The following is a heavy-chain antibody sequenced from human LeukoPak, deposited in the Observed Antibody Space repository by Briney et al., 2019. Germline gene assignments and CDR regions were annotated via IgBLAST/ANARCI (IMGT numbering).Heavy chain of an antibody. J-gene: IGHJ6*02. CDR1: EFTFSSYV. Sequence: GGSLRLSCAASEFTFSSYVIHWVRQAPGKGPEWMAVISYDGSNKYYADSVKGRFTISRDNSMNTVYLQMNSLRAEDTAVYYCARDRHCSGGSCYFSAYYYYYMDVWGQGTTVTVS. D-gene: IGHD2-15*01. V-gene: IGHV3-30-3*01. CDR2: ISYDGSNK. CDR3: ARDRHCSGGSCYFSAYYYYYMDV.